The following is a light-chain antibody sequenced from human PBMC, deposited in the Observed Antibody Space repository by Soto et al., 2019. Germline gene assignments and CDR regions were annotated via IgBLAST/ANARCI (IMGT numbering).Light chain of an antibody. CDR2: GAS. CDR1: QSISSK. CDR3: QQYNSWTTLT. Sequence: EIVMTQSPATLSVSPGERATLSCSASQSISSKLGWYQQRPGQAPRLLIYGASTRATGIPDRFSGSGSGTEFTLTISRLQSEDSAVYYCQQYNSWTTLTVGQGTRLEIK. V-gene: IGKV3-15*01. J-gene: IGKJ5*01.